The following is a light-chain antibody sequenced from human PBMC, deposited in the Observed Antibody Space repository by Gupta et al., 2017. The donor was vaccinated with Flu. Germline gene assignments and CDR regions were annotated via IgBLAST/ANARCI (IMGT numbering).Light chain of an antibody. Sequence: IHMTQPPSTLPASAGDRVTITCRASQSISSWLSWYQQKPGKAPNLLIYKASSLASGVPSRFSGSGSGSGFTLTISSLQPDDNATYYGQQYESYPHTFGGGTNVGIK. J-gene: IGKJ4*01. CDR2: KAS. CDR1: QSISSW. CDR3: QQYESYPHT. V-gene: IGKV1-5*03.